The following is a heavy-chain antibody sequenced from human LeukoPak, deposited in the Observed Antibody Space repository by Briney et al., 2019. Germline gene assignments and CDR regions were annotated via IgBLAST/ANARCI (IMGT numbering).Heavy chain of an antibody. CDR3: AKVAKYYYGSETYYFFEH. Sequence: GGSLRLSCAASGFTFSSYGMHWVRQAPGKGLEWVANIQQDGTEKYYVDSVKGRFTISRDNAKNSLYLQMNSLRVEDTAVYYCAKVAKYYYGSETYYFFEHWGQGTPVTASS. CDR1: GFTFSSYG. CDR2: IQQDGTEK. D-gene: IGHD3-10*01. V-gene: IGHV3-7*01. J-gene: IGHJ4*02.